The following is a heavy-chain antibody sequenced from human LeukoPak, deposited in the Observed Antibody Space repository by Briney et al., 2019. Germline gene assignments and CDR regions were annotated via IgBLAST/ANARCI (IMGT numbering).Heavy chain of an antibody. V-gene: IGHV3-15*01. Sequence: SGGSLRLSCAASGFTFSNAWMSWVRQAPGKGLEWVGRIKSKTDGGTTDYAAPVKGRFTISRDDSKNTLYLQMNSLKTEDTAVYYCTTGPPPYYYDSSGYYMAGDYWGQGTLVTVSS. CDR2: IKSKTDGGTT. D-gene: IGHD3-22*01. J-gene: IGHJ4*02. CDR3: TTGPPPYYYDSSGYYMAGDY. CDR1: GFTFSNAW.